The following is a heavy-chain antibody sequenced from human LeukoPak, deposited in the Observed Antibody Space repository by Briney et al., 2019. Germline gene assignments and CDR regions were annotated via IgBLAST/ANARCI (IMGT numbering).Heavy chain of an antibody. J-gene: IGHJ4*02. CDR2: IYTSGST. V-gene: IGHV4-4*07. CDR1: GGSTSSYY. CDR3: ARGGYSNGWWDY. Sequence: SETLSLTCTVSGGSTSSYYWSWIRRPAGKGLEWIGRIYTSGSTNYNPSLKSRVTMSVDTSKNQFSLKLSSVTAADTAVYYCARGGYSNGWWDYWGQGTLVTVSS. D-gene: IGHD6-19*01.